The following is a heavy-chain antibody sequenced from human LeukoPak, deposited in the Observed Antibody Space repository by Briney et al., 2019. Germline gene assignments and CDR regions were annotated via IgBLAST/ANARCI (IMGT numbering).Heavy chain of an antibody. D-gene: IGHD3-9*01. CDR2: ISSSGSTI. CDR3: ARDRLGWLDY. J-gene: IGHJ4*02. V-gene: IGHV3-48*03. Sequence: QPGGSLRLSCAASGFTFSSYEMNWVRQAPGKGLEGVSYISSSGSTIYYADSVKGRFTISRDNAKNSLYLQMNSLRAEDTAVYYCARDRLGWLDYWGQGTLVTVSS. CDR1: GFTFSSYE.